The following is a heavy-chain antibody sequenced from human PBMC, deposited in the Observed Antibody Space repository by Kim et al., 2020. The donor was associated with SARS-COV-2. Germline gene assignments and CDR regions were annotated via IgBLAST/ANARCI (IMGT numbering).Heavy chain of an antibody. J-gene: IGHJ4*02. CDR2: IYPGDSDT. CDR1: GYRLTASW. Sequence: GESLKISCKGFGYRLTASWIAWVRQMPGKGLEWMGIIYPGDSDTRYSPSFQGQVTISADRSISAAYLQWSSLRASDTAMYFCARTYSRTWPFYFDHWGQGTLVTVSS. D-gene: IGHD4-4*01. CDR3: ARTYSRTWPFYFDH. V-gene: IGHV5-51*01.